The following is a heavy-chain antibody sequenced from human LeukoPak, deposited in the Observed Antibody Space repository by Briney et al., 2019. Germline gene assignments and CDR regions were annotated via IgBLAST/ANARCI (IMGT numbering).Heavy chain of an antibody. J-gene: IGHJ4*02. CDR2: IKSDGITT. Sequence: GGSLRLSCAASGFTFTNYWIHWVRQAPGKGLMWVSRIKSDGITTNYADSVKGRFTISRDNAKNTVYLQMNSLRAEDTAVYYCARGEYYYDSSGYYPNDYWGQGTLVTVSS. CDR1: GFTFTNYW. D-gene: IGHD3-22*01. CDR3: ARGEYYYDSSGYYPNDY. V-gene: IGHV3-74*01.